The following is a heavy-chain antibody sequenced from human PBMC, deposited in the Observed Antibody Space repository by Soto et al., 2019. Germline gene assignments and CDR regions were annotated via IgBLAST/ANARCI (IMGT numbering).Heavy chain of an antibody. CDR1: GFTFSSYA. CDR3: ARDGGQRWSKRNFDY. D-gene: IGHD2-15*01. V-gene: IGHV3-30-3*01. CDR2: ISYDGSNK. Sequence: GGSLRLSCAASGFTFSSYAMHWVRQAPGKGLEWVAVISYDGSNKYYADSVKGRFTISRDNSKNTLYLQMNSLRAEDTAVYYRARDGGQRWSKRNFDYWGQGTLVTVSS. J-gene: IGHJ4*02.